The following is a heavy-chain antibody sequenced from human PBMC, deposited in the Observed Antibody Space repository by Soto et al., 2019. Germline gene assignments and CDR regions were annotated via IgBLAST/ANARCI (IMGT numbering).Heavy chain of an antibody. Sequence: ASVKVSCKASGGTFSSYAISWVRQAPGQGLEWMGGIIPIFGTANYAQKFQGRVTITADESTSTAYMELSSLRSEDTAVYYCARAEQLVPPFDYWGQGTLVTVSS. CDR2: IIPIFGTA. D-gene: IGHD6-6*01. CDR1: GGTFSSYA. V-gene: IGHV1-69*13. CDR3: ARAEQLVPPFDY. J-gene: IGHJ4*02.